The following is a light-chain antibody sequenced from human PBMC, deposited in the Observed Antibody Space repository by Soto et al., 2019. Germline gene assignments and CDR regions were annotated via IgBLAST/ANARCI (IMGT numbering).Light chain of an antibody. J-gene: IGLJ1*01. CDR2: DTA. CDR1: TGPVTTGHY. Sequence: QAVVTREPSLTVSLGGKVILTCGSTTGPVTTGHYPYWFQQKPGQAPRPLVYDTANIFSWTPVRFSGSLVGGKAALTLSGAQPEDEAEYYCLLSYRGDYVFGPGTKVTVL. CDR3: LLSYRGDYV. V-gene: IGLV7-46*01.